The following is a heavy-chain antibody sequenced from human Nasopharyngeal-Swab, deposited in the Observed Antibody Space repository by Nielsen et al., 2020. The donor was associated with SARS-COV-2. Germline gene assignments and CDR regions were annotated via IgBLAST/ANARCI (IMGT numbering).Heavy chain of an antibody. CDR2: IYAGNGNT. Sequence: ASVKVSCKASGYTFVTYTLHWVRQAPGQGLEWMGWIYAGNGNTQYSQRFQGRVTITRDTSATTAYMELSGLKSEDTGTYFCARSKTPYQYTSGNRYYFGMDVWGQGTTVTVAS. V-gene: IGHV1-3*01. J-gene: IGHJ6*02. CDR1: GYTFVTYT. CDR3: ARSKTPYQYTSGNRYYFGMDV. D-gene: IGHD2-2*01.